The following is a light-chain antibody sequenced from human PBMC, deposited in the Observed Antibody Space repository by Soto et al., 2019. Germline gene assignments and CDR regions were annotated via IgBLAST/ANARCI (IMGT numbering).Light chain of an antibody. CDR3: QQYNSWPPIT. J-gene: IGKJ5*01. CDR1: QSVNSN. V-gene: IGKV3-15*01. Sequence: EIVMTQSPATLSVSPGERATLSCRASQSVNSNLGLDQQEPGQAPRLLVQGXSTXXTXTPARFSGSGSGTESTXTIRSLQXEDFVVYYCQQYNSWPPITFGQGTRLEIK. CDR2: GXS.